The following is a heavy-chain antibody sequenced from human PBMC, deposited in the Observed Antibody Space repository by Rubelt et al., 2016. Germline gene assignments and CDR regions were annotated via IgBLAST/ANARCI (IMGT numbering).Heavy chain of an antibody. CDR2: IKQDGSEK. D-gene: IGHD6-6*01. CDR1: GFTFSSYW. CDR3: ARDFRPRAPLETPFDY. Sequence: EVQLVESGGGLVQPGGSLRLSCVGSGFTFSSYWMSWVRQAPGKGLEWVANIKQDGSEKYYVDSVKGRFTISRDNAKNSLYLQMNSLRAEDTAVYYGARDFRPRAPLETPFDYWGQGTLVTVSS. J-gene: IGHJ4*02. V-gene: IGHV3-7*01.